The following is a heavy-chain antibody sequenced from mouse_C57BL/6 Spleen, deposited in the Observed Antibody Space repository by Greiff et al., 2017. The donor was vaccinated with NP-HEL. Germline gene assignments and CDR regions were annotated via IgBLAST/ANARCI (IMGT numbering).Heavy chain of an antibody. V-gene: IGHV6-3*01. J-gene: IGHJ2*01. CDR2: IRLKTDNYAT. Sequence: DVQLVESGGGLVQPGGSMKLSCVASGFTFSNYWMNWVRQAPEKGPEWVAQIRLKTDNYATHYAVSLKGRFTIARDDSKSSVYLQMDNLRAEDTGIYYCPTTSEVDFDYWGQGTTLTVSS. D-gene: IGHD2-10*01. CDR1: GFTFSNYW. CDR3: PTTSEVDFDY.